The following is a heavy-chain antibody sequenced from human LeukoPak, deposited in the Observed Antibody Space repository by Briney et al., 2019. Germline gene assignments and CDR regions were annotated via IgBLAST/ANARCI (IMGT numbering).Heavy chain of an antibody. CDR3: ARGAPRTVLVTDTSFDY. V-gene: IGHV1-2*02. CDR1: GYTFRDYY. J-gene: IGHJ4*02. CDR2: SNPSSGDT. Sequence: ASVKVSCQTSGYTFRDYYIHWVRQAPGQGLEWMGWSNPSSGDTNYAQKFQDRITMTRDTSIGTAYMELNRLSPDDTAIYFCARGAPRTVLVTDTSFDYWGQGALVTVSS. D-gene: IGHD1-26*01.